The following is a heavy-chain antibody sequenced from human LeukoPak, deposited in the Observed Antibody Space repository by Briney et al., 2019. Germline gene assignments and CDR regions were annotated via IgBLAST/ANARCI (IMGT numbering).Heavy chain of an antibody. D-gene: IGHD6-13*01. CDR1: GFTFGDYA. CDR3: TRIPYSSSWYYYFDY. V-gene: IGHV3-49*04. Sequence: GGSLRLSCTASGFTFGDYAMSWVRQAPGKGLEWVGFIRSKAYGGTTEYAASVKGRFTISRDDSKSIAYLQMNSLKTEDTAAYYCTRIPYSSSWYYYFDYWGQGTLVTVSS. J-gene: IGHJ4*02. CDR2: IRSKAYGGTT.